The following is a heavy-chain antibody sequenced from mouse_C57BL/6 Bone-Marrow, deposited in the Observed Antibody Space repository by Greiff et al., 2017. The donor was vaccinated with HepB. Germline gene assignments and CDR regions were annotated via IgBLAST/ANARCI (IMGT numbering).Heavy chain of an antibody. Sequence: VQLQQSGAELARPGASVKLSCKASGYTFTSYGISWVKQRTGQGLEWIGEIYPRSGNTYYNEKFKGKATLTADKSSSTAYMELRSLTSEDSAVYFCARRDYGSSYGYWGQGTTLTVST. V-gene: IGHV1-81*01. CDR1: GYTFTSYG. CDR2: IYPRSGNT. J-gene: IGHJ2*01. D-gene: IGHD1-1*01. CDR3: ARRDYGSSYGY.